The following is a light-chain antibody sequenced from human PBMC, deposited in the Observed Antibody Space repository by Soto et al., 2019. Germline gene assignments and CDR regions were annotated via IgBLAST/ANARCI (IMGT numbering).Light chain of an antibody. CDR3: CSYAGSSLWV. Sequence: QSALTQTRSVSGSPGQSVTISCTGTSSDVGVYNYVSWYQQHPGKAPQLVIYDVIKRPSGVPDRFSGSKSGNTASLTISGLQAEDEADYYCCSYAGSSLWVFGGGTKLTVL. V-gene: IGLV2-11*01. CDR2: DVI. J-gene: IGLJ3*02. CDR1: SSDVGVYNY.